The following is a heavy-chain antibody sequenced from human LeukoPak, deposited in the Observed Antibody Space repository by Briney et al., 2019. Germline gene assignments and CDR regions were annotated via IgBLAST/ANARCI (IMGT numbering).Heavy chain of an antibody. CDR3: ARDGSSGWYFLSSYWFDP. Sequence: ASVKVSCKASGYTFTSYGISWVRQAPGQGLERMGWISAYNGNTNYAQKLQGRVTMTTDTSTSTAYMELRSLRSDDTAVYYCARDGSSGWYFLSSYWFDPWGQGTLVTVSS. J-gene: IGHJ5*02. CDR2: ISAYNGNT. D-gene: IGHD6-19*01. CDR1: GYTFTSYG. V-gene: IGHV1-18*01.